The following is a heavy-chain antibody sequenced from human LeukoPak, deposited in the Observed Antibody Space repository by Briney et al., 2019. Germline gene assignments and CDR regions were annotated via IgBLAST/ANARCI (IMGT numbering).Heavy chain of an antibody. CDR1: GYTFTGYY. V-gene: IGHV1-2*02. D-gene: IGHD3-22*01. CDR3: ARYFYDSSGSSSDAFDI. Sequence: ASVKVSCRTSGYTFTGYYMHWVRQAPGQGLEWMGWINPNSGGTNYAQRFQGRVTMTRDTSMSTAYMELSRLRSDDSAVYYCARYFYDSSGSSSDAFDIWGQGTMVTVSS. CDR2: INPNSGGT. J-gene: IGHJ3*02.